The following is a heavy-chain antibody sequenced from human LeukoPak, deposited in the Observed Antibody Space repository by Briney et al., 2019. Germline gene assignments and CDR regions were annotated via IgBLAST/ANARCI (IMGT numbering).Heavy chain of an antibody. D-gene: IGHD2-15*01. V-gene: IGHV3-23*01. J-gene: IGHJ4*02. CDR2: ISGSGGST. CDR3: AKSLSPGYCSSGSCYSVDY. CDR1: GFTFSSYA. Sequence: GGSLRLSCAASGFTFSSYAMSWVRQAPGKGLEWVSAISGSGGSTYCADSVKGRFTISRDNSKNTLYLQMNSLRAEDTAVYYCAKSLSPGYCSSGSCYSVDYWGQGTLVTVSS.